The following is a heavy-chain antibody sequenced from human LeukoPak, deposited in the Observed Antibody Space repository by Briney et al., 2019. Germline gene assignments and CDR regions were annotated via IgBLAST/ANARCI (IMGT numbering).Heavy chain of an antibody. J-gene: IGHJ3*02. Sequence: GGSLRLSCAASGFTFSDYYMSWIRQAPGKGLEWVSYISSSGSTIYYADSVKGRFTISRDNAKNSLYLQMNSLRAEDTAVYYCAGGEYYYGSGSYYTDAFDIWGQGTMVTVSS. V-gene: IGHV3-11*01. CDR2: ISSSGSTI. D-gene: IGHD3-10*01. CDR3: AGGEYYYGSGSYYTDAFDI. CDR1: GFTFSDYY.